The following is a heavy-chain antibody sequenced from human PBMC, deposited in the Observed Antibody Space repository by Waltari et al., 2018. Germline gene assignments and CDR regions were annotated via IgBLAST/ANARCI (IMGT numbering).Heavy chain of an antibody. CDR3: ARGRRYGGNADWYYYYYYGMDV. CDR2: INNSGST. V-gene: IGHV4-34*01. Sequence: QVQLQQWGAGLLKPSETLSLTCAVYGGSFSGYYWSWIRQPPGKGLEWIGEINNSGSTNYNPSFKSRVTRSVDTSKYQCSLKLSSVTAADTAVYYCARGRRYGGNADWYYYYYYGMDVWGQGTTVTVSS. D-gene: IGHD2-15*01. CDR1: GGSFSGYY. J-gene: IGHJ6*02.